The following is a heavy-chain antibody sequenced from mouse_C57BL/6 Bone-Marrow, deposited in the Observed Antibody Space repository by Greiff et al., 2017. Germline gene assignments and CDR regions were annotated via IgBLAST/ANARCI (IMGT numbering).Heavy chain of an antibody. V-gene: IGHV5-4*01. Sequence: EVQLVESGGGLVKPGGSLKLSCAASGFTFSSYAMSWVRQTPEKRLEWVATISDGGSYTYYPDNVKGRFTISRDNAKNNLYLQMSHLKSEDTAMYYCARDITTDAMDYWGQGTSVTVSS. J-gene: IGHJ4*01. CDR3: ARDITTDAMDY. CDR1: GFTFSSYA. D-gene: IGHD1-1*01. CDR2: ISDGGSYT.